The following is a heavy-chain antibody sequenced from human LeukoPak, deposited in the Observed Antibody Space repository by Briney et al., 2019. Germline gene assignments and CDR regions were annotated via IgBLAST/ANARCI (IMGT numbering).Heavy chain of an antibody. Sequence: PSETLSLTCAVYGGSFSGYYWSWIRQPPGKGLEWIGEINHSESTNYNPSLKSRVTISVDTSKNQFSLKLSSVTAADTAVYYCARGPRKYCSSTSCHPRAFDYWGQGTLVTVSS. D-gene: IGHD2-2*01. V-gene: IGHV4-34*01. CDR2: INHSEST. CDR1: GGSFSGYY. CDR3: ARGPRKYCSSTSCHPRAFDY. J-gene: IGHJ4*02.